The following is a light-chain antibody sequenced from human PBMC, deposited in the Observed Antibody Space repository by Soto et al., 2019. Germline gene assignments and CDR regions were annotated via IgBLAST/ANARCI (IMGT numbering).Light chain of an antibody. V-gene: IGKV3-15*01. J-gene: IGKJ1*01. CDR2: RAS. CDR3: QQYNNWPPAT. CDR1: QSVSSK. Sequence: EIVMTQSPATLSVSPGERATLSCRASQSVSSKLAWYQQKPCQAPRLLIYRASTRATDIPARFSGSGSGTEFTLTISSLQSEDFAVYYCQQYNNWPPATFGQGTKVDIK.